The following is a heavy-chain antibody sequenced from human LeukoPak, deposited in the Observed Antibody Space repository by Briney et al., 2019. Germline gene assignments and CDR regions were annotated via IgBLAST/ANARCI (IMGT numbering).Heavy chain of an antibody. CDR2: ISGSGGST. CDR1: GFTFSIYT. V-gene: IGHV3-23*01. CDR3: AKVFGYSSGWSFDY. J-gene: IGHJ4*02. D-gene: IGHD6-19*01. Sequence: PGGSLRLSCAASGFTFSIYTMNWVRQAPGKGLEWVSAISGSGGSTYYADSVKGRFTISRDNSKNTLYLQMNSLRAEDTAVYYCAKVFGYSSGWSFDYWGQGTLVTVSA.